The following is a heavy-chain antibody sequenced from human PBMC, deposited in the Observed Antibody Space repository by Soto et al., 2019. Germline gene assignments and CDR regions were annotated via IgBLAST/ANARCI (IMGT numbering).Heavy chain of an antibody. Sequence: PSETLCHTCTVSGGSISSRDSYWGWIRQPPGKGLEWIGSFHYSGSTYYNPSLKSRVTISVDTSKNQLSLRVTSVTAADTAVYYCARGFGRSHFDYWGQGTLVTVSS. V-gene: IGHV4-39*01. J-gene: IGHJ4*02. CDR3: ARGFGRSHFDY. CDR2: FHYSGST. CDR1: GGSISSRDSY. D-gene: IGHD3-16*01.